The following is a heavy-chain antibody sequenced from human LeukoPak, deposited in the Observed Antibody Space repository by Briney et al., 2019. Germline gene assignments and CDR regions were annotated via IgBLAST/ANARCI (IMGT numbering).Heavy chain of an antibody. V-gene: IGHV3-30-3*01. CDR2: ISYDGSNK. CDR1: GFTFSSYA. D-gene: IGHD3-10*01. J-gene: IGHJ3*02. Sequence: HAGGSLRLSCAASGFTFSSYAMHWVRQAPGKGLEWGAVISYDGSNKYYPDPVKGRFTISRDNSKNTLYMQMNSLRAEDTAVYYCEVTHGSGSYYIWMGQKGVEAFDIWGQGTMVTVSS. CDR3: EVTHGSGSYYIWMGQKGVEAFDI.